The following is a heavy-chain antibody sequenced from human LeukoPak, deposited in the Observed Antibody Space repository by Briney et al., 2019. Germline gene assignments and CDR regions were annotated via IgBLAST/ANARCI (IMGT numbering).Heavy chain of an antibody. CDR2: IYYSGST. J-gene: IGHJ4*02. CDR1: GGSISSHY. D-gene: IGHD3-22*01. V-gene: IGHV4-59*11. CDR3: ARDGSEYYYDSSGYPGGFDY. Sequence: SETLSLTCTVSGGSISSHYWSWIRQPPGKGLEWIGYIYYSGSTNYNPSPKSRVTISVDTSKNQFSLKLSSVTAADTAVYYCARDGSEYYYDSSGYPGGFDYWGQGTLVTVSS.